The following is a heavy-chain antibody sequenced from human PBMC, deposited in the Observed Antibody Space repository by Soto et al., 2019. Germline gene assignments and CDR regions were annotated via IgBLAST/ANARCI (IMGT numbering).Heavy chain of an antibody. J-gene: IGHJ4*02. CDR1: GGTFSSYT. D-gene: IGHD6-6*01. CDR3: TRDRPGPQHYFDY. V-gene: IGHV1-69*13. Sequence: SVKVSCKASGGTFSSYTISWVRQAPGQGLEWMGGIIPIFGTANYAQKFQGRVTITADESTSTAYMELNSLRVEDTAVYYCTRDRPGPQHYFDYWGQGNMVTVSS. CDR2: IIPIFGTA.